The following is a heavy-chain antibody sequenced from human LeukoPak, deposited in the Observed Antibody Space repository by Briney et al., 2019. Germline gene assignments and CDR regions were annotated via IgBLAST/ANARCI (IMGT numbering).Heavy chain of an antibody. V-gene: IGHV3-30-3*01. CDR1: GFTFSSYA. D-gene: IGHD6-19*01. Sequence: PGGSLRLSCAASGFTFSSYAMHWVRQAPGKGLEWVAVISYDGSNKYYADSVKGRFTISRDNSKNTLYLQMNSLRAEDTAVYYCARDLEAGTMDAFDIWGQGTMVTVSS. J-gene: IGHJ3*02. CDR3: ARDLEAGTMDAFDI. CDR2: ISYDGSNK.